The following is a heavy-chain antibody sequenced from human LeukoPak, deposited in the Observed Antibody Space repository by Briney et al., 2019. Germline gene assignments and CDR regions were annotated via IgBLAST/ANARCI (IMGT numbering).Heavy chain of an antibody. Sequence: SKTLSLTCAVYGGSFSGYYWTWIRQPPGKGLEWIGEIHYSGRINYNPSLKSRVTISADTSNNHFSLKVNSVTAADTAVYYCSRGTDAYKCGNSWGQGTLVTVSS. V-gene: IGHV4-34*01. CDR2: IHYSGRI. CDR1: GGSFSGYY. D-gene: IGHD5-24*01. CDR3: SRGTDAYKCGNS. J-gene: IGHJ4*02.